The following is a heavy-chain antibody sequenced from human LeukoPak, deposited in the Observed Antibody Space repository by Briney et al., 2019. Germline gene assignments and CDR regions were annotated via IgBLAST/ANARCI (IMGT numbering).Heavy chain of an antibody. CDR1: GFTFSSYW. V-gene: IGHV3-7*01. CDR3: ARDIEAAGLFLDY. Sequence: PGGTLRLSCAASGFTFSSYWRSWVRQAPGKGLEWVANMKYDGSENYYVDCVKGGFTIYRENAKKSLYLQMTSLRAEDTAVYYCARDIEAAGLFLDYWGQGTLVTVSS. D-gene: IGHD6-13*01. J-gene: IGHJ4*02. CDR2: MKYDGSEN.